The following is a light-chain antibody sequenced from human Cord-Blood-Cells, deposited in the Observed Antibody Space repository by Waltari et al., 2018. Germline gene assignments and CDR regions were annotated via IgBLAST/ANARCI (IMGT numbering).Light chain of an antibody. CDR1: SSDDVGYHY. J-gene: IGLJ1*01. CDR2: DVS. Sequence: QSALTQPPSVSGSPGQSLTISCTGTSSDDVGYHYVSWYQQHPGKAPKLMIYDVSNRPSGVSNRISGSKSGNTASLTISGLQAEDEADYYCSSYTSSSTLDVFGTGTKVTVL. V-gene: IGLV2-14*01. CDR3: SSYTSSSTLDV.